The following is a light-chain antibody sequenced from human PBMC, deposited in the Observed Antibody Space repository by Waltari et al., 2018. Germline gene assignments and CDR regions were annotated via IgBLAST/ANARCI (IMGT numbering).Light chain of an antibody. J-gene: IGKJ1*01. CDR2: WAS. CDR1: QSVLYSPNNKNY. CDR3: QQYHSVPRT. Sequence: DIVLTQSPASLAVSLGERATINCKSSQSVLYSPNNKNYLGWFQQKTGQPPKLLIYWASMRESGVPDRFSGSGSGTDFTLTISSLQAEDVAVYYCQQYHSVPRTFGQGTKVEI. V-gene: IGKV4-1*01.